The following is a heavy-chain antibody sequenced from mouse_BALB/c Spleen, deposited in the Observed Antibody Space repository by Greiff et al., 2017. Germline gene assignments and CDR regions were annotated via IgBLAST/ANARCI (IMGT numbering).Heavy chain of an antibody. CDR3: TRWDYGNYFDY. D-gene: IGHD2-1*01. CDR1: GYTFTSYY. V-gene: IGHV1S81*02. J-gene: IGHJ2*01. CDR2: INPSNGGT. Sequence: QVQLQQSGAELVKPGASVKLSCKASGYTFTSYYMYWVKQRPGQGLEWIGEINPSNGGTNFNEKSKSKATLTVDKSSSTAYMQLSSLTSEDSAVYYCTRWDYGNYFDYWGQGTTLTVSS.